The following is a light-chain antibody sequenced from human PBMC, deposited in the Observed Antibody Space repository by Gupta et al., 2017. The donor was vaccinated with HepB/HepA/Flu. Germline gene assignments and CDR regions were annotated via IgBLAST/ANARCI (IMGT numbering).Light chain of an antibody. CDR1: SGSVSATYY. Sequence: QSVVTQEPSFSVSPGETVTLTCGLTSGSVSATYYPSWYQQTPGQAPRMPIYATNSRSSGVPDRFSGSILGNKAALTITGAQAEDESDYYCVLYIGTGVVVIGGGTKLTVL. V-gene: IGLV8-61*01. CDR3: VLYIGTGVVV. J-gene: IGLJ2*01. CDR2: ATN.